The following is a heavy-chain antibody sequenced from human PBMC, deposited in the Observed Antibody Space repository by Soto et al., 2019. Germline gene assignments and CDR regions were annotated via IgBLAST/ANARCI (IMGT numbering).Heavy chain of an antibody. V-gene: IGHV4-59*01. CDR1: GASINSYY. CDR3: ARGYDYIGGTYRYTFGY. Sequence: QVQLQESGPGLVKPSETLSLTCTVSGASINSYYWSWIRQPPGKGLEWIGYIYSSGSTNYNPSLKSRVIMSVDTSKNQFYLNLSSVTAADTAVYYCARGYDYIGGTYRYTFGYWGQGTLVTVSS. D-gene: IGHD3-16*02. J-gene: IGHJ4*02. CDR2: IYSSGST.